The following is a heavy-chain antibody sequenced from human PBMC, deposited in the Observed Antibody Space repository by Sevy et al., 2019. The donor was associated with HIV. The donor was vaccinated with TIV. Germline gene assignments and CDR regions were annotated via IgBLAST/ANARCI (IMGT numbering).Heavy chain of an antibody. CDR1: GFTFSNAW. Sequence: GGSLRLSCTASGFTFSNAWMTWVRQTPERGLEWVALIKPITDAGTTDYAAPVQGRFTISRDDSKNTVYLQLNSLKTVDTAVYYCTAGPVSFWGQGTLVTVSS. CDR3: TAGPVSF. CDR2: IKPITDAGTT. D-gene: IGHD3-16*01. V-gene: IGHV3-15*01. J-gene: IGHJ4*02.